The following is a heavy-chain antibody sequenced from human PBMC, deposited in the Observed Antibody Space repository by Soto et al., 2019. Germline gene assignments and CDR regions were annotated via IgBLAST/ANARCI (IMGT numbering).Heavy chain of an antibody. CDR2: INGYGHGA. Sequence: QVQLVQSGAEVRQPGASVKVSCKASGYSFTTYGMSWVRQAPGQGLEYMGWINGYGHGAKYVQRFQGRFSMTTDTPTTPAYMDWRSLPPDATAVYYCVRDLTGDFYYGGKGT. V-gene: IGHV1-18*01. D-gene: IGHD7-27*01. CDR3: VRDLTGDFYY. J-gene: IGHJ4*02. CDR1: GYSFTTYG.